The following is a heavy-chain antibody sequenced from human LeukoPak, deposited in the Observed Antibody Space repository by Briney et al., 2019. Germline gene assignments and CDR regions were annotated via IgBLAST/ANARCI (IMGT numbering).Heavy chain of an antibody. CDR3: ARVLSGSGSLYYFDY. J-gene: IGHJ4*02. CDR2: INHSGST. Sequence: SETLSLTCAVYGGSFSGYYWSWIRQPPGKGLEWIGEINHSGSTNYNPSLKSRVTISVDTSKNQFSLRLSAVTAADTAVYYCARVLSGSGSLYYFDYWGQGTLVTVSS. CDR1: GGSFSGYY. D-gene: IGHD3-10*01. V-gene: IGHV4-34*01.